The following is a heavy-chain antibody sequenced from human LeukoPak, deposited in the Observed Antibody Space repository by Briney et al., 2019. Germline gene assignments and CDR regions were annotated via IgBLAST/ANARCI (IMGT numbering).Heavy chain of an antibody. Sequence: SETLSLTCTVSGGSISTYYWSWIRQPPGKGLEWIGEINHSGSTNYNPSLKSRVTISVDTSKNQFSLKLSSVTAADTAVYFCARGPPTDYYDSSGFYYVFDYWGQGTLVTVSS. CDR1: GGSISTYY. CDR3: ARGPPTDYYDSSGFYYVFDY. CDR2: INHSGST. J-gene: IGHJ4*02. D-gene: IGHD3-22*01. V-gene: IGHV4-34*01.